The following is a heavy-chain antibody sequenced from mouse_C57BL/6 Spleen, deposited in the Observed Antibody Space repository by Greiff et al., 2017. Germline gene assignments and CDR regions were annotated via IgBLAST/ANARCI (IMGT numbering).Heavy chain of an antibody. CDR2: IDPATGGT. J-gene: IGHJ2*01. V-gene: IGHV1-15*01. CDR1: GYTFTDYE. Sequence: VQLQQSGAELVRPGASVTLSCKASGYTFTDYEMHWVKQTPVHGLEWIGAIDPATGGTAYNQKFKGKAILTADKSSSTAYMELRSLTSEDSAFYYCTRRGKLFDYGGQGTTVTVSS. CDR3: TRRGKLFDY. D-gene: IGHD4-1*01.